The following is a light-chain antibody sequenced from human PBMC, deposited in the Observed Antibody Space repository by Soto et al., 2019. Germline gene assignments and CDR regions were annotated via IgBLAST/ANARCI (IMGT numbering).Light chain of an antibody. CDR3: SSYTTSDTWM. V-gene: IGLV2-14*01. CDR1: SSDIGEYNY. J-gene: IGLJ3*02. Sequence: QSALTQPASVSGSPGQSITMSCTGTSSDIGEYNYVSWYQQHPGNAPKLMIYEVSNRPSGVSDRFSGSKSGNTASLTISGRQAEDEADYYCSSYTTSDTWMFGGGTQLTVL. CDR2: EVS.